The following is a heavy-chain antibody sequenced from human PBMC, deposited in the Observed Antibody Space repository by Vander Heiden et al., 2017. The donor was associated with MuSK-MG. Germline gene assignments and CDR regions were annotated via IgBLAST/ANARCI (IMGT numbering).Heavy chain of an antibody. CDR2: IDTSRST. CDR3: ARGSSGSNFYD. J-gene: IGHJ4*02. Sequence: QVQLQESGPGLVKPSQTLSLTCTVPGGSIRSGSSYWTWIRQPAGKGLEWIGRIDTSRSTQYNPSLSSRVTMSVDTSKNQFSLNLNSVTAADTAVYYCARGSSGSNFYDWGQGTLVTVSS. CDR1: GGSIRSGSSY. D-gene: IGHD1-26*01. V-gene: IGHV4-61*02.